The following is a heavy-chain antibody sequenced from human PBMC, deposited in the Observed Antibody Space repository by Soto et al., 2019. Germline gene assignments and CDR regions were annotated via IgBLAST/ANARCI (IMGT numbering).Heavy chain of an antibody. CDR2: VWYDGSNK. CDR3: ARDAPTRSYDYGDKREGGDALDI. Sequence: QVQLVESGGGVVQPGRSLRLSCAASGFTFSSYGMHWVRQAPGKGLEWVAVVWYDGSNKYYADSVKGRFTISRDNSKNTLYLQMNSLRAEDTAVYYCARDAPTRSYDYGDKREGGDALDIWGQGTMVTVSS. D-gene: IGHD4-17*01. V-gene: IGHV3-33*01. J-gene: IGHJ3*02. CDR1: GFTFSSYG.